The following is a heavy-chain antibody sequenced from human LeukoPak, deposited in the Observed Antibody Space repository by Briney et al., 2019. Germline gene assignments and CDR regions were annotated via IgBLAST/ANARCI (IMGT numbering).Heavy chain of an antibody. J-gene: IGHJ4*02. CDR2: TSSDLNVK. D-gene: IGHD3-10*01. Sequence: GGSLRLSCAASGFTFSSYAMHWVRQAPGKGLEWVAVTSSDLNVKLYADSVKGRFTISRDNSRSTLYLQMNSLRPEDTAIYYRAREGYYGSGSPPSLYFDYWGQGTLVTISS. CDR1: GFTFSSYA. CDR3: AREGYYGSGSPPSLYFDY. V-gene: IGHV3-30-3*01.